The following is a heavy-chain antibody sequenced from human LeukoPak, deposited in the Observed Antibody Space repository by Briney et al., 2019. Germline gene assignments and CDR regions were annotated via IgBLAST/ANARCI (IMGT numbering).Heavy chain of an antibody. V-gene: IGHV3-23*01. CDR3: AKDPNGDYFGAFDS. Sequence: GGSLRLSCTASAISFSSYAMTWLRQAPGKGLEWVSGIHGSGGVTYYADSVKGRFTISRDNSKKTLYLQMNSLRVDDTAVYYCAKDPNGDYFGAFDSWGQGTMVTVS. CDR1: AISFSSYA. D-gene: IGHD4-17*01. J-gene: IGHJ3*02. CDR2: IHGSGGVT.